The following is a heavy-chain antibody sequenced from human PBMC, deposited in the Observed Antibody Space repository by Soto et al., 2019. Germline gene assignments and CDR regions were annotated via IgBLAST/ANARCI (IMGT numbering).Heavy chain of an antibody. CDR1: GGSFSGYY. CDR2: INHSGSA. J-gene: IGHJ6*03. CDR3: ARGGGYYYMDV. V-gene: IGHV4-34*01. Sequence: QVQLQQWGAGLLKPSETLSFTCAVYGGSFSGYYWSWIRQPPGKGLEWIGEINHSGSANYNPSLKSRVTVSVDASKNQFSLRLSSVTAADTAVYYCARGGGYYYMDVWGKVATVTVSS.